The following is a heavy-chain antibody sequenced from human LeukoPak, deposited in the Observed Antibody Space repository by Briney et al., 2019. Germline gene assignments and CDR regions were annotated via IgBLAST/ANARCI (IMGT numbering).Heavy chain of an antibody. CDR2: ISNNGGAT. V-gene: IGHV3-23*01. Sequence: GGSLRLSCAASGFTFSSYAMRWVRQAPGKGLEWVSGISNNGGATYYADSVGGRFTISRDNSKNTPYLQMNSLRAGDTAIYYCAKVFGTDYFDYWGQGTLVTVSS. D-gene: IGHD3-10*01. CDR3: AKVFGTDYFDY. J-gene: IGHJ4*02. CDR1: GFTFSSYA.